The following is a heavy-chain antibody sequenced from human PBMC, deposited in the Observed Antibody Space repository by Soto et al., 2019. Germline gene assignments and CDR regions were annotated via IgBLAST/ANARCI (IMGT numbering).Heavy chain of an antibody. V-gene: IGHV3-30*18. CDR3: AKDRYDSSGFPPLFDY. D-gene: IGHD3-22*01. Sequence: GGSLRLSCAASGFTFSSYGMHWVRQAPGKGLEWVAVISYDGSNKYYADSVKGRFTISRDNSKNTLYLQMNSLRAEDTAVYYCAKDRYDSSGFPPLFDYWGQGTLVTVSS. J-gene: IGHJ4*02. CDR2: ISYDGSNK. CDR1: GFTFSSYG.